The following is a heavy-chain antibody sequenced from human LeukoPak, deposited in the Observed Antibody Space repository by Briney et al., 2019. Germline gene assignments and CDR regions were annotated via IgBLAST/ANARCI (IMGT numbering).Heavy chain of an antibody. CDR3: ARGSRIGDGNNYLNS. V-gene: IGHV1-2*06. Sequence: GASVKVSCKSSGSTFTNYYIHWVRQAPGQGLEWMGRTNPNTGGTVYALRFQGRVTMTRDTSISTLYMEVSRLASDDTAVYYCARGSRIGDGNNYLNSWGQGILLTVSS. CDR1: GSTFTNYY. J-gene: IGHJ4*02. CDR2: TNPNTGGT. D-gene: IGHD5-24*01.